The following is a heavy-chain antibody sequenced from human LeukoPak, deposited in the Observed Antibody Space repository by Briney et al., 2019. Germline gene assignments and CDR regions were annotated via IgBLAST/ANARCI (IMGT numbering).Heavy chain of an antibody. CDR2: MYSSGSA. CDR3: ARQWGSSRGGAFDI. V-gene: IGHV4-31*03. Sequence: SETLSLTCTVSGGSISSGSYLWSWIRQLPGRGLEWIAYMYSSGSAYYNPPLTSRVTISIDTSEHRFSLDLISVTAADTAVYYCARQWGSSRGGAFDIWGQGTTVTVSS. D-gene: IGHD6-13*01. J-gene: IGHJ3*02. CDR1: GGSISSGSYL.